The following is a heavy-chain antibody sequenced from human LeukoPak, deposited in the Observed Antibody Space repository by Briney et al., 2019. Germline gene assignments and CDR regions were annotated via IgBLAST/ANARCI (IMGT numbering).Heavy chain of an antibody. CDR2: ISSSGSTI. CDR3: ARDYCSSTSCLNWFDP. V-gene: IGHV3-11*01. J-gene: IGHJ5*02. Sequence: GGSLRLSCAASGFTFSDYYTSWIRQAPGKGLEWVSYISSSGSTIYYADSVKGRFTISRDNAKNSLYLQMNSLRAEDTAVYYCARDYCSSTSCLNWFDPWGQGTLVTVSS. D-gene: IGHD2-2*01. CDR1: GFTFSDYY.